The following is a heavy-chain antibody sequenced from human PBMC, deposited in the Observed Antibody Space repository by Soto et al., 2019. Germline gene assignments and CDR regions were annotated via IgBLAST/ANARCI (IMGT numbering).Heavy chain of an antibody. CDR2: IYPGDSDT. CDR1: GYSFTSYW. V-gene: IGHV5-51*01. Sequence: GESLKISCKGSGYSFTSYWIGWVRQMPGKGLEWMGIIYPGDSDTRYSPSFQGQVTISADKSISTAHLQWSSLKASDTAMYYCARLKRDGYNYYWFDPWGQGTLVTVSS. J-gene: IGHJ5*02. CDR3: ARLKRDGYNYYWFDP. D-gene: IGHD5-12*01.